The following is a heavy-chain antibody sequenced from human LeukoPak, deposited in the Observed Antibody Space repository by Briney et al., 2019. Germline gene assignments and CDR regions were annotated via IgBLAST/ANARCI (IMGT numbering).Heavy chain of an antibody. CDR1: GGSISNYF. CDR2: IYYSGST. J-gene: IGHJ4*02. D-gene: IGHD1-1*01. CDR3: ARAVTQLPDY. V-gene: IGHV4-59*01. Sequence: SETLSLTCTVSGGSISNYFWTWIRQPPGKGLEWIGYIYYSGSTNYNPSLKSRVTMSVDTSKNQFSLRLSSVIAADTAVYYCARAVTQLPDYWGQGTLVTVSS.